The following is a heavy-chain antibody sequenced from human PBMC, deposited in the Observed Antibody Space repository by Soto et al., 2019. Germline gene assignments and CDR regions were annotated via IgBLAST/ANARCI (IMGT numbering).Heavy chain of an antibody. Sequence: EVQLVESGGGLVQPGGSLTLSCAASGFAFSDYGMMWVRQAPGKGLECISLICGSTIYYVDSVKGRFTISRDNAKNSLFLQMNNLGAEDTAVYYCAIDRGPMGSVATMRGYWGQGILVTVSS. CDR2: ICGSTI. J-gene: IGHJ4*02. CDR1: GFAFSDYG. V-gene: IGHV3-48*01. D-gene: IGHD5-12*01. CDR3: AIDRGPMGSVATMRGY.